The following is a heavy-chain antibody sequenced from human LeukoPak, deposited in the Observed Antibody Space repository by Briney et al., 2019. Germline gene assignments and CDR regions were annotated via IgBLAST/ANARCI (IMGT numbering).Heavy chain of an antibody. D-gene: IGHD5-18*01. CDR2: IYYSGST. V-gene: IGHV4-59*06. CDR3: ARTDTAIRHFDY. Sequence: SETLSLTCTVSGGSISSYYWSWIRQPPGKGLEWIGYIYYSGSTYYNPSLKSRVTISVDTSKNQFSLKLSSVTAADTAVYYCARTDTAIRHFDYWGQGTLITVSS. J-gene: IGHJ4*02. CDR1: GGSISSYY.